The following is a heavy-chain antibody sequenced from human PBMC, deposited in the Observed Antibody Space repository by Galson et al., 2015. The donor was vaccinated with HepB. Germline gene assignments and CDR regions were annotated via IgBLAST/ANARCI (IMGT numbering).Heavy chain of an antibody. D-gene: IGHD2-2*01. CDR3: ARAEVPAASDWYFDL. Sequence: SVKVSCKASGYTFTGYYMHWVRQAPGQGLEWMGRINPNSGGTNYAQKFQGRVTTTRDTSISTAYMELSRLRSDDTAVYYCARAEVPAASDWYFDLWGRGTLVTVSS. CDR2: INPNSGGT. CDR1: GYTFTGYY. V-gene: IGHV1-2*06. J-gene: IGHJ2*01.